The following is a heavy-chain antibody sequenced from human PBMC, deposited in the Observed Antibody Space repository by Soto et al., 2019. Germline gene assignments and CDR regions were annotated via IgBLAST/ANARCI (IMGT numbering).Heavy chain of an antibody. CDR3: AKYVALLWFGELLDY. Sequence: EVQLLESGGGLVQPGGSLRLSCAASGFTFSSYAMSWVRQAPGKGLEWVSAISGSGGSTYYADSVKGRFTISRDNSKNPLYLQMNSLRAEDTAVYYCAKYVALLWFGELLDYWGQGTLVTVSS. CDR2: ISGSGGST. D-gene: IGHD3-10*01. V-gene: IGHV3-23*01. CDR1: GFTFSSYA. J-gene: IGHJ4*02.